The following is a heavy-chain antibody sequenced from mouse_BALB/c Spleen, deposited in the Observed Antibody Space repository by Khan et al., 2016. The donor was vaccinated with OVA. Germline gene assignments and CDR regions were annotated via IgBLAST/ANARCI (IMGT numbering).Heavy chain of an antibody. CDR2: ILPGTGST. CDR3: ARWSPYSNFGPY. D-gene: IGHD2-5*01. Sequence: QVQLKESGAELMKPGASVKISCKATGYTFRSSWIEWVKQRPGHGLEWIGEILPGTGSTNYNEKFKGKATFTADTSSNTAYMQLSSLTSEDSAVDYCARWSPYSNFGPYWGQGTLVTVSA. J-gene: IGHJ3*01. V-gene: IGHV1-9*01. CDR1: GYTFRSSW.